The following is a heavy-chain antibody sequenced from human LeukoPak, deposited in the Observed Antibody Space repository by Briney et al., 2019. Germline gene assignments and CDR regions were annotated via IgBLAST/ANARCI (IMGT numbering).Heavy chain of an antibody. CDR3: AKDRLLNCRGDCYIFDY. CDR1: GFTFSDYY. V-gene: IGHV3-23*01. CDR2: ISGSGDST. D-gene: IGHD2-21*02. J-gene: IGHJ4*02. Sequence: GGSLRLSCAASGFTFSDYYMSWIRQTPGKGLEWVSSISGSGDSTFYADPVKGRFSISRDDSKNTLYLQVNGLRTEDTAVYYCAKDRLLNCRGDCYIFDYWGQGTVVTVSS.